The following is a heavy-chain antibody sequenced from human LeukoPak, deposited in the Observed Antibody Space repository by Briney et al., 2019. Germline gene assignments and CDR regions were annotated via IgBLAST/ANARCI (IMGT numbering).Heavy chain of an antibody. J-gene: IGHJ4*02. CDR1: GYTFTSYG. CDR3: ARRTVATSY. D-gene: IGHD5-12*01. Sequence: ASVKVSCKASGYTFTSYGIRWVRQAPGQGLEWMGWISAYNGNTNYAQKLQGRVTMTRNTSISTAYMELSSLRSEDTAVYYCARRTVATSYWGQGTLVTVSS. V-gene: IGHV1-18*01. CDR2: ISAYNGNT.